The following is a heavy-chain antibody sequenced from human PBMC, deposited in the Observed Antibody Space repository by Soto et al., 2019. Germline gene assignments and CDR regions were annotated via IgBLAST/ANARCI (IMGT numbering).Heavy chain of an antibody. D-gene: IGHD2-8*01. J-gene: IGHJ4*02. CDR1: GFTFSRHA. V-gene: IGHV3-30-3*01. Sequence: PGGSLRLSCEGSGFTFSRHALHWVRQAPGKGLEWVAVVSKDGSVKYWIESVKGRFTLSRDNSKNTVYLQMNSLRDEDTAVYYCARDQINLRTLIFDYWGQGTLVTVSS. CDR3: ARDQINLRTLIFDY. CDR2: VSKDGSVK.